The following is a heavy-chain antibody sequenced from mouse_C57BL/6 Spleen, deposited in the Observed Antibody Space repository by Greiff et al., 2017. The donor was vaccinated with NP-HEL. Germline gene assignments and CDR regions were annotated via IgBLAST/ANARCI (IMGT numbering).Heavy chain of an antibody. Sequence: VQLKQPGAELVKPGASVKLSCKASGYTFTSYWMHWVKQRPGQGLEWIGMIHPNSGSTNYNEKFKSKATLTVDKSSSTAYMQLSSLTSEDSAVYYCAREYYYGSSSYYAMDYWGQGTSVTVSS. J-gene: IGHJ4*01. CDR3: AREYYYGSSSYYAMDY. D-gene: IGHD1-1*01. CDR1: GYTFTSYW. V-gene: IGHV1-64*01. CDR2: IHPNSGST.